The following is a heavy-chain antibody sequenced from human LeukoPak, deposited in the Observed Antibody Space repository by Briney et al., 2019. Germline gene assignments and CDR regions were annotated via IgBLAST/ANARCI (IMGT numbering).Heavy chain of an antibody. V-gene: IGHV4-4*07. CDR2: IYTSGST. Sequence: SETLSLTCSVSGGSISSYYWSWIRPPAGKGLEWIGGIYTSGSTNYNPSLKSRVTMSVDTSKNQFSLKLSSVTAADTAVYYCARDPMVGDESAFDIWGQGTMVTVSS. CDR1: GGSISSYY. J-gene: IGHJ3*02. CDR3: ARDPMVGDESAFDI. D-gene: IGHD2-21*02.